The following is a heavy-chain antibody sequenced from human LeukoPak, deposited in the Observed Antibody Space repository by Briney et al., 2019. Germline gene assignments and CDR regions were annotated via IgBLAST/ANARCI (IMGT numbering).Heavy chain of an antibody. J-gene: IGHJ3*02. CDR1: GFTFSSYG. CDR2: ISGSGGST. D-gene: IGHD2-8*01. CDR3: AKAPQGAVLMVYARFLFYAFDI. Sequence: GGSLRLSCAASGFTFSSYGMSWVRQAPGKGLEWVSAISGSGGSTYYADSVKGRFTIPRDNSKNTLYLQMNSLRAEDTAVYYCAKAPQGAVLMVYARFLFYAFDIWGQGTMVTVSS. V-gene: IGHV3-23*01.